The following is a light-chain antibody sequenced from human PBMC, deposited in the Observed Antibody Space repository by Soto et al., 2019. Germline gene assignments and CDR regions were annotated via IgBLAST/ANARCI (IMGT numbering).Light chain of an antibody. CDR2: EVS. V-gene: IGLV2-14*01. CDR1: GSDVGGYNY. CDR3: SSYTSSISRV. J-gene: IGLJ1*01. Sequence: QSALTQPASVSGSPGQSITISCTGTGSDVGGYNYVSWYQQHPGKAPKLMIYEVSNRPSGVSNRFSGSKSGNTASLTISGLQAEDEADYYCSSYTSSISRVFGTGTKVTVL.